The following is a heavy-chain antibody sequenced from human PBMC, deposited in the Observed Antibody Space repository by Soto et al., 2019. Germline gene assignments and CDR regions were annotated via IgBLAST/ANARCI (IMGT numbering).Heavy chain of an antibody. CDR3: ARSQEGSVATIWGIDY. V-gene: IGHV1-18*01. J-gene: IGHJ4*02. Sequence: ASVKVSCKASGYTFTSYGISWVRQAPGQGLEWMGWISAYNGNTNYAQKLQGRVTMTTDTSTSTAYMELRSLRSDDTAVYYCARSQEGSVATIWGIDYWGQGTLVTVSS. D-gene: IGHD5-12*01. CDR2: ISAYNGNT. CDR1: GYTFTSYG.